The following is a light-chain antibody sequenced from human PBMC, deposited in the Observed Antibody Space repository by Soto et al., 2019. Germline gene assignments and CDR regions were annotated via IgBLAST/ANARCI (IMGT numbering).Light chain of an antibody. CDR3: QQYASSPLT. J-gene: IGKJ4*01. V-gene: IGKV3-20*01. CDR2: DAS. Sequence: EIVLTQSPGTLSVSPGERATLSCRASQSVGRNYLAWYQQKPGQAPRLLIYDASSRATGIPDRFSGSGSGTDFTLTISRLEPEDFAVYYCQQYASSPLTFGVGTKVETK. CDR1: QSVGRNY.